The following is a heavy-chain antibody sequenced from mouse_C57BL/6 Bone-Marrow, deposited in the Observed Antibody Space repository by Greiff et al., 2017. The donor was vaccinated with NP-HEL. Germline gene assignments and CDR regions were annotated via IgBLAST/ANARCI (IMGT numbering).Heavy chain of an antibody. CDR3: ARERGGDYTSSDV. V-gene: IGHV1-82*01. D-gene: IGHD2-4*01. CDR2: IYPGDGDT. J-gene: IGHJ1*03. Sequence: QVQLQQSGPELVKPGASVKISCKASGYAFSSSWMNWVKQRPGKGLEWIGRIYPGDGDTNYNGKFKGKATLTADKSSSTAYMQLSSPTSEDSAVYFCARERGGDYTSSDVWGTGTTVTVSS. CDR1: GYAFSSSW.